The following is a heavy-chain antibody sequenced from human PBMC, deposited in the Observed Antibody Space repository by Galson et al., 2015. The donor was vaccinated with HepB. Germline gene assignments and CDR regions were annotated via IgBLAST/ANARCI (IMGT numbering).Heavy chain of an antibody. D-gene: IGHD3-10*01. V-gene: IGHV1-18*01. J-gene: IGHJ4*02. CDR1: GYTFSSYG. CDR2: IGPYNGNR. CDR3: ARHLFSRRFGELSSY. Sequence: SVKVSCKASGYTFSSYGISWVRQAPGQGLEWMGWIGPYNGNRNYVQKFQGRVTMTTDTSTSTAYMELRSLRSDDTAVYYCARHLFSRRFGELSSYWGQGTLVTVSS.